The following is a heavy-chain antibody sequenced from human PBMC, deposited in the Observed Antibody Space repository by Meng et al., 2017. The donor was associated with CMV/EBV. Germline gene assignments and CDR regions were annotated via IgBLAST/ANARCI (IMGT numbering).Heavy chain of an antibody. CDR1: FSVRTSGLA. V-gene: IGHV2-5*01. CDR3: ARAYCSSTSCYKRYDY. D-gene: IGHD2-2*02. CDR2: IYWTDDK. Sequence: FSVRTSGLAVSSILQPPGQALEWLALIYWTDDKRYSHSLKSRLTITKDTSKNQVVLTMTNMDPVDTATYYCARAYCSSTSCYKRYDYWGQGTLVTVSS. J-gene: IGHJ4*02.